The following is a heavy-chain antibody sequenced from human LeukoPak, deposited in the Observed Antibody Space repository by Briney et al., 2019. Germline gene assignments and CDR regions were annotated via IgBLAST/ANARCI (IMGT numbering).Heavy chain of an antibody. CDR2: ISAYNGNT. Sequence: ASVKVSCKASGYTFTSYGISWVRQAPGQGLEWMGWISAYNGNTKYAQKLQGRVTMTTDTSTSTAYMELRSLRSDDTAVYYCARDGGGGGDWFGYGQSFDYWGQGTLVTVSS. CDR3: ARDGGGGGDWFGYGQSFDY. J-gene: IGHJ4*02. D-gene: IGHD3/OR15-3a*01. CDR1: GYTFTSYG. V-gene: IGHV1-18*01.